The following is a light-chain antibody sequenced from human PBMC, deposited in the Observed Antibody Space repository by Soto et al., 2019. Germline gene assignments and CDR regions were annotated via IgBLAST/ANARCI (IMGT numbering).Light chain of an antibody. CDR1: QTVERW. V-gene: IGKV1-5*01. CDR3: QQYKDSMWT. J-gene: IGKJ1*01. CDR2: DVS. Sequence: DIQMTQSPSTLSASVGDRVTTTCRASQTVERWLAWYQQKPGRAPSLLISDVSSLERGVPSRFSGSGSATEFTLTISGLQPDDFATYYCQQYKDSMWTFGQGTKVDIK.